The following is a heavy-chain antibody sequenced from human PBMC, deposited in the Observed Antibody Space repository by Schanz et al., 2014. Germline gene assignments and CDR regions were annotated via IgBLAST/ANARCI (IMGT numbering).Heavy chain of an antibody. Sequence: QVQLQQWGAGLLKPSETLSLTCAFSGVSIGGYYWSWIRQQPGKALEWIGYIYHSGNTYFKPSLQSRLAMSVDTAKTQFSLSLSSATAADTAVYYCARAVGGNSALEWFDPWGQGTLVTVSS. CDR2: IYHSGNT. V-gene: IGHV4-31*11. D-gene: IGHD2-21*01. CDR3: ARAVGGNSALEWFDP. J-gene: IGHJ5*02. CDR1: GVSIGGYY.